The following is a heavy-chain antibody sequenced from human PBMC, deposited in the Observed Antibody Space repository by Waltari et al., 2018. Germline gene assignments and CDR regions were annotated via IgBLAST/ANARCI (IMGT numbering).Heavy chain of an antibody. V-gene: IGHV4-39*01. J-gene: IGHJ5*02. CDR3: ATHSGYNSGYPRWFDP. CDR2: IFYSGNT. CDR1: GDSISSSTYY. Sequence: QLQLQESGPGLVKPSETLSLSCTVSGDSISSSTYYWVWIRQPPGKGLEWIGSIFYSGNTSVNPSLKSRVTVSVDTSKNNFSLQLRSVTAADTAVYYCATHSGYNSGYPRWFDPWGQGTLVTVAS. D-gene: IGHD5-12*01.